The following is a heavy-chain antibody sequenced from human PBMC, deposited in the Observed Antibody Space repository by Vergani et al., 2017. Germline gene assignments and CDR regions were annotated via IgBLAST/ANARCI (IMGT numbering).Heavy chain of an antibody. D-gene: IGHD3-3*01. Sequence: QVQLVQSGAEVKKPGASVKVSCKASGYTFTSYYMHWVRQAPGPGLEWVGIINPSGGSTSYAQKFQGRVTMTRDTSTSTVYMELSSLKASDTATYYCAKTHDFSSLYSSYNWFDPWGQGTQVTVSS. CDR1: GYTFTSYY. V-gene: IGHV1-46*01. CDR3: AKTHDFSSLYSSYNWFDP. CDR2: INPSGGST. J-gene: IGHJ5*02.